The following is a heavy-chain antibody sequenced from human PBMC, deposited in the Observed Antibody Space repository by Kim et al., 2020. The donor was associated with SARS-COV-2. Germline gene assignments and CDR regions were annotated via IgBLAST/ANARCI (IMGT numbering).Heavy chain of an antibody. D-gene: IGHD6-13*01. Sequence: SVKGRFTISRDNAKNSLYLQMNSLRAEDTAVYYCARDHSSSWYKGWFDPWGQGTLVTVSS. CDR3: ARDHSSSWYKGWFDP. J-gene: IGHJ5*02. V-gene: IGHV3-11*05.